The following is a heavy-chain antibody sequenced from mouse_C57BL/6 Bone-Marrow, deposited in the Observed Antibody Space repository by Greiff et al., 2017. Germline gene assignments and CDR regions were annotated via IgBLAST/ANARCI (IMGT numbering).Heavy chain of an antibody. CDR1: GFTFSSYA. CDR2: ISDGGGYT. J-gene: IGHJ4*01. Sequence: EVKLVESGGGLVKPGGSLKLSCAASGFTFSSYAMSWVRQTPEKRLEWVASISDGGGYTYYPDNVKGRFTISRDNAKNNLYLQMSQLKSEDTAMYYCASLLLRAMDYWGQGTSVTVSS. V-gene: IGHV5-4*03. D-gene: IGHD1-1*01. CDR3: ASLLLRAMDY.